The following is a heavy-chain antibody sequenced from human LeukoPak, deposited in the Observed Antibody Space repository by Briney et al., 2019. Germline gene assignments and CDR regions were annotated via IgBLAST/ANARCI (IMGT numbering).Heavy chain of an antibody. CDR3: ARAAYDSSGYLTL. J-gene: IGHJ4*02. Sequence: QPGGSLRLSCAASGFTFSSYGMHWVRQAPGKGLEWVAVIWYDGTNKYYADSVKGRFTISRDNSKNTLFLQMNILGAEDTAVYYCARAAYDSSGYLTLWGQGTLVAVSS. V-gene: IGHV3-33*01. D-gene: IGHD3-22*01. CDR1: GFTFSSYG. CDR2: IWYDGTNK.